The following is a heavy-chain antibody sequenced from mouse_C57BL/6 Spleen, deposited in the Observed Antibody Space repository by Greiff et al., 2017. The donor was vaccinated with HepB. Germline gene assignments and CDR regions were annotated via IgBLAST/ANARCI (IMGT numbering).Heavy chain of an antibody. CDR3: ARDWSNYGYFDV. CDR2: ISYSGST. V-gene: IGHV3-1*01. J-gene: IGHJ1*03. CDR1: GYSITSGYD. Sequence: VQLQQSGPGMVKPSQSLSLTCTVTGYSITSGYDWHWIRHFPGNKLEWMGYISYSGSTNYNPSLKSRISITHDTSKNHFFLKLNSVTTEDTATYYCARDWSNYGYFDVWGTGTTVTVSS. D-gene: IGHD2-5*01.